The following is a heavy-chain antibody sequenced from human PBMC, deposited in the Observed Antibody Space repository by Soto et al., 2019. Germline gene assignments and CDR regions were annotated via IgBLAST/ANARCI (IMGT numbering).Heavy chain of an antibody. D-gene: IGHD4-17*01. CDR1: GGSISTGGYY. CDR2: IYYSGST. V-gene: IGHV4-31*03. J-gene: IGHJ4*02. CDR3: ARGLSVTLFDN. Sequence: QVQLQESGPGLVKPSQTLSLTCTVSGGSISTGGYYWTWIRQHPGKGLEWIGYIYYSGSTYYNPSLKSRVTISVDTSKNQFSLKLSSVTATDTAVYYCARGLSVTLFDNWGQGTLVTVSS.